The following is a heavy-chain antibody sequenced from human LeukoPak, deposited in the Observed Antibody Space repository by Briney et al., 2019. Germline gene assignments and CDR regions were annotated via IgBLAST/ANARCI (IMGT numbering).Heavy chain of an antibody. J-gene: IGHJ4*02. CDR1: GFTLSTYD. V-gene: IGHV3-13*04. CDR3: TRDRTYFSDY. D-gene: IGHD3/OR15-3a*01. CDR2: IITAGDT. Sequence: GGSLRLSCAASGFTLSTYDMYWVRQATGKGLEWVSSIITAGDTYYRDSVRGRFTISRENAKNSLYLQMNSLRAGDTAVYYCTRDRTYFSDYWGQGTLVTVSS.